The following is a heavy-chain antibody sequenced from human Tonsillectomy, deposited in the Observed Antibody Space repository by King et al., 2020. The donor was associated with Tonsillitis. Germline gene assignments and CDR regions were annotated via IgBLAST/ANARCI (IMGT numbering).Heavy chain of an antibody. J-gene: IGHJ4*02. V-gene: IGHV3-66*01. Sequence: EVQLVESGGGLVQPGGSLRLSCAASGFTVSSNYMSWVRQAPGKGLEWVSVIYTGSSTYYADSVKGRFTISRDNSKNTLYLQMNSLRAEDTAVYYCARAGQRDSSGLHDYGGQGTLVTVSA. D-gene: IGHD3-22*01. CDR1: GFTVSSNY. CDR2: IYTGSST. CDR3: ARAGQRDSSGLHDY.